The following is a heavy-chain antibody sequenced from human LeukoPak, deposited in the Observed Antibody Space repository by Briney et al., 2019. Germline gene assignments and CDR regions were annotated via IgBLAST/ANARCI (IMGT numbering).Heavy chain of an antibody. D-gene: IGHD6-6*01. V-gene: IGHV4-59*08. J-gene: IGHJ4*02. CDR2: IYYSGGT. CDR1: GGSISSYY. CDR3: ARLWNSSSSLDY. Sequence: SSETLSLTCTVSGGSISSYYWTWIRQPPGKGLGLEWIGYIYYSGGTNYNPSLKSRVTISIDTSKNQVSLKLSSVTAADTAVYYCARLWNSSSSLDYWGQGTLVTVSS.